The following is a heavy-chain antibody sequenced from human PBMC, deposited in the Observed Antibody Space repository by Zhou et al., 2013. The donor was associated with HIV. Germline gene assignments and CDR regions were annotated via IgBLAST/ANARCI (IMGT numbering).Heavy chain of an antibody. D-gene: IGHD4-17*01. V-gene: IGHV1-69*04. CDR2: IIPILGIT. CDR3: ASANTVTTDHALGY. Sequence: QVQLVQSGAEVKKPGSSVKVSCKASGGTFSSYAISWVRQAPGQGLEWMGRIIPILGITNYAQKFQDRVTITADRSTSTAYMELSSLRSEDTAVYYCASANTVTTDHALGYWGQGTLVTVSS. J-gene: IGHJ4*02. CDR1: GGTFSSYA.